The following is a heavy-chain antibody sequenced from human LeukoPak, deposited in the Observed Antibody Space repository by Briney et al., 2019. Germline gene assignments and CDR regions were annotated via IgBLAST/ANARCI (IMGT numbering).Heavy chain of an antibody. J-gene: IGHJ4*02. V-gene: IGHV4-59*12. D-gene: IGHD6-6*01. CDR3: ARGGDSSSSDFDY. CDR1: GGSISSYY. CDR2: IYHSGST. Sequence: PSETLSLTCTVSGGSISSYYWSWIRQPPGKGLEWIGYIYHSGSTYYNPSLKSRVTISVDRSKTQFSLSLGSVTAADTAVYYCARGGDSSSSDFDYWGQGTLVTVSS.